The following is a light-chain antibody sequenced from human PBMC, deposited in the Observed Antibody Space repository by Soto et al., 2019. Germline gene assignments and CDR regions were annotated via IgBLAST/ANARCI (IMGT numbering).Light chain of an antibody. CDR2: EDN. J-gene: IGLJ1*01. V-gene: IGLV6-57*03. CDR1: GGSIASGY. CDR3: QSYHSSTPYV. Sequence: NFMLTQPHSVSESPGKTVTISCTRSGGSIASGYVQWYQQRPGSAPTTVIYEDNQRPSGVPDRFSGSIDRSSNSASLTISGLKTEDEADYYCQSYHSSTPYVFGTGPKVTVL.